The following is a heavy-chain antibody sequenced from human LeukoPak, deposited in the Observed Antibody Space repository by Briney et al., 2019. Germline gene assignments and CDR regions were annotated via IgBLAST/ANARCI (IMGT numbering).Heavy chain of an antibody. Sequence: SETLSLTCTVSGGSISRNSYYWGWIRQPPGKGLEWIGTIYYSGSTYYNPSLKSRVTISVDTSNNQFSLRLSSVTAADTAVYYCVRLLRCSGSSCKDYWGHGTLVTVSS. CDR2: IYYSGST. CDR1: GGSISRNSYY. J-gene: IGHJ4*03. V-gene: IGHV4-39*01. CDR3: VRLLRCSGSSCKDY. D-gene: IGHD3-10*02.